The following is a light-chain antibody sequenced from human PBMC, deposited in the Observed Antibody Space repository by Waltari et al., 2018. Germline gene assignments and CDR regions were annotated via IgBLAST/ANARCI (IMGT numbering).Light chain of an antibody. J-gene: IGKJ2*01. CDR2: GAS. Sequence: EIVLTQSPDSLAVFLGERVSFNCTSSQSLLYSSNNRNYLAWYQQRAGQSPKLLIYGASTREMGVPGRFRGSGSGTDFTLTISSLQAEDVAIYYCQQYFTTPYTFGRGTKLEIK. V-gene: IGKV4-1*01. CDR3: QQYFTTPYT. CDR1: QSLLYSSNNRNY.